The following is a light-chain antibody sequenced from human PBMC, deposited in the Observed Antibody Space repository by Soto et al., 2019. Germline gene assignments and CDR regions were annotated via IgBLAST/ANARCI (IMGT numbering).Light chain of an antibody. CDR2: EVN. Sequence: QSVLTQPPSVSGAPGQTVAISCTGSSSNIGAGFDVHWYQQVPGTAPKLMIYEVNKRPSGVPDRFSGSKSGNTASLTVSGLQAEDEADYYCSSYAGSSNVFGTGTKLTVL. V-gene: IGLV1-40*01. CDR1: SSNIGAGFD. CDR3: SSYAGSSNV. J-gene: IGLJ1*01.